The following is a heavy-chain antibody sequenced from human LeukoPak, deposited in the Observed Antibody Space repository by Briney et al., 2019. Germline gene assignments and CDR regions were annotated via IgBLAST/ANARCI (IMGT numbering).Heavy chain of an antibody. J-gene: IGHJ5*02. CDR2: IIPILGIA. CDR1: GGTFSSYA. D-gene: IGHD3-3*01. CDR3: TFWSLRDNWFDP. Sequence: ASVKVSCKASGGTFSSYAISWVRQAPGQGLEWMGRIIPILGIANYAQKFQGRATITADKSTSTAYMELSSLRSEDTAVYYCTFWSLRDNWFDPWGQGTLVTVSS. V-gene: IGHV1-69*04.